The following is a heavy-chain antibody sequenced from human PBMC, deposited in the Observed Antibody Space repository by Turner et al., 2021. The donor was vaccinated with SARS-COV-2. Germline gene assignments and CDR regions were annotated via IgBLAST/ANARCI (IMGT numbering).Heavy chain of an antibody. Sequence: VQLVESGGGPVMPGGSLRLSCASSGFTFSSYSMNWVRQARGKGLEWLSCISSRISNRYYADSVKGRFTISRDNAKNSLYLQMNSLSAEDTDVYYCERGDGVCSGYSNYGIDVWGQGTTVTVSS. CDR2: ISSRISNR. V-gene: IGHV3-21*01. CDR3: ERGDGVCSGYSNYGIDV. CDR1: GFTFSSYS. D-gene: IGHD3-3*01. J-gene: IGHJ6*02.